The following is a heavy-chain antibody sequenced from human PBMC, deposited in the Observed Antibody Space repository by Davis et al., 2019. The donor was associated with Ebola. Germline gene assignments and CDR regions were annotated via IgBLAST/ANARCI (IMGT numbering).Heavy chain of an antibody. V-gene: IGHV3-53*01. Sequence: GGSLRLSCAASGFTVSSNYMSWVRQAPGKGLEWVSVIYNGGSTYYADSVKGRFTTSRDNSKNTLYLQMNSLRAEDTAVYFCARQLPYYSYGMDVWGQGTTVTVSS. J-gene: IGHJ6*02. CDR2: IYNGGST. D-gene: IGHD2-2*01. CDR1: GFTVSSNY. CDR3: ARQLPYYSYGMDV.